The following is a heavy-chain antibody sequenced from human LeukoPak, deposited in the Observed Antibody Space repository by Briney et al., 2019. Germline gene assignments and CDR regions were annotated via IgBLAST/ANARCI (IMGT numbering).Heavy chain of an antibody. CDR1: GYTFTGYY. V-gene: IGHV1-2*02. D-gene: IGHD6-13*01. J-gene: IGHJ4*02. CDR2: INPNSGGT. CDR3: ARDEQQLEFDY. Sequence: ASVKVSCKASGYTFTGYYMHWVRQAPRQRLDWMGWINPNSGGTNYAQKFQGRVTMTRDTSISTAYMELSRLRSDDTAVYYCARDEQQLEFDYWGQGTLVTVSS.